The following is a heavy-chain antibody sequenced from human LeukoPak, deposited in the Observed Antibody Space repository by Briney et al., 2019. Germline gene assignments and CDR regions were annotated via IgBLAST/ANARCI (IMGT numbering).Heavy chain of an antibody. CDR1: GFTFSGYA. J-gene: IGHJ5*02. CDR3: AKTNSNSVSSSWYMDWFDP. D-gene: IGHD6-13*01. V-gene: IGHV3-23*01. Sequence: GGSLRLSCAASGFTFSGYAMSWVRQAPGKGLEWVSAISGSGGSTYYADSVKGRFTISRDNSKNTLYLQMNSLRAEDTAVYYCAKTNSNSVSSSWYMDWFDPWGQGTLVTVSS. CDR2: ISGSGGST.